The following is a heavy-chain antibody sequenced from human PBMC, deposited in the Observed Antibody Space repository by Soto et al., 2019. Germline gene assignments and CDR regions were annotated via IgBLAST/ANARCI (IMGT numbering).Heavy chain of an antibody. CDR3: ARTLSGHNVHY. Sequence: QVQLVQSGAEVKKPGASVKVSCKASGYTFTSYDINWVRQATGQGLEWMGWMNPNSGNTGYAQKFQGRVTRDESTSRCTASRERSSLRSEDTAVDYCARTLSGHNVHYWGQGTLVTVSS. V-gene: IGHV1-8*01. D-gene: IGHD1-1*01. CDR2: MNPNSGNT. CDR1: GYTFTSYD. J-gene: IGHJ4*02.